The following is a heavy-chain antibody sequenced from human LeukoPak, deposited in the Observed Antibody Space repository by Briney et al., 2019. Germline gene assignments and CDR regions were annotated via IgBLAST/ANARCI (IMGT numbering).Heavy chain of an antibody. D-gene: IGHD3-16*01. J-gene: IGHJ4*02. CDR2: ITSSGDDT. V-gene: IGHV3-23*01. Sequence: GGSLRLTCSVSGFSSSNYDMSWVRQAPGKGLEWVSSITSSGDDTFYAASVKGRFTISRDNTWDTVFLQMNSLKADDTAVYYCTFDWGFDYWGQGTLVTVSS. CDR3: TFDWGFDY. CDR1: GFSSSNYD.